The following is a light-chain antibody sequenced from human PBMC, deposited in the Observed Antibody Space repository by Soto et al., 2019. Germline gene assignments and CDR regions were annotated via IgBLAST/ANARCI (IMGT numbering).Light chain of an antibody. CDR1: SSDVGGYDY. J-gene: IGLJ1*01. CDR2: EVS. V-gene: IGLV2-14*01. Sequence: QSVLTQPASVSGSPGQSITISCTGTSSDVGGYDYVSWYQLHPGKAPKLMVFEVSNRPSGVSYRFSGSKSGNTASLTISGLQAEDEAEYHCSSYAGSNNFVFGTGTKVTVL. CDR3: SSYAGSNNFV.